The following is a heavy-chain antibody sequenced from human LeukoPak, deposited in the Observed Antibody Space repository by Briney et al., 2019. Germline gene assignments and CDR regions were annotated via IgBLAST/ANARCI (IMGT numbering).Heavy chain of an antibody. V-gene: IGHV4-59*08. J-gene: IGHJ2*01. CDR2: IYYSGSI. Sequence: PSETLSLTCTVSGGSISSYYWSWIRQPPGKGLEWIGYIYYSGSINYNPSLKSRVTISVDTSKNQFSLKLSSVTAADTAVYYCARLNGWSQYFDLWGRGTLVTVSS. CDR3: ARLNGWSQYFDL. D-gene: IGHD6-19*01. CDR1: GGSISSYY.